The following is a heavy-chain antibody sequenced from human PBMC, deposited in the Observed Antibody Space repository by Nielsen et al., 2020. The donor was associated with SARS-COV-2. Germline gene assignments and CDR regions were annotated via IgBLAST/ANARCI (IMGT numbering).Heavy chain of an antibody. J-gene: IGHJ3*02. CDR2: ISGSGGST. CDR3: AKDLDIVVVPAASKGDAFDI. V-gene: IGHV3-23*01. D-gene: IGHD2-2*03. Sequence: GGSLRLSCAASGFTFSSYAMSWVRQAPGKGLEWVSAISGSGGSTYYADSVKGRFTISRDNSKNTLYLQMNSLRAEDTAVYYCAKDLDIVVVPAASKGDAFDIWGQGTMVTVSS. CDR1: GFTFSSYA.